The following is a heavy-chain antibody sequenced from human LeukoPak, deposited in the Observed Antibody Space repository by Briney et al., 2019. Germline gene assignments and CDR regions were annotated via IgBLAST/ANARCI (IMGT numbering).Heavy chain of an antibody. CDR1: GGSISSYY. D-gene: IGHD3-22*01. Sequence: SETLSLTCTVSGGSISSYYWSWIRQPPGKGLEWIGYIYYSGNTNYNPSLKGRVTISVDTSKNQFSLKLSSVTAADTAVYYCARPHMDPEYYDSSGYPSRTVHYFDYWGQGTLVTVSS. CDR2: IYYSGNT. CDR3: ARPHMDPEYYDSSGYPSRTVHYFDY. V-gene: IGHV4-59*13. J-gene: IGHJ4*02.